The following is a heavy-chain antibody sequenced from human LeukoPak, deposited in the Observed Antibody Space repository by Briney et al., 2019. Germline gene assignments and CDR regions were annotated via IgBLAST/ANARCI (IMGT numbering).Heavy chain of an antibody. V-gene: IGHV3-21*01. CDR1: GFTFSNYN. CDR3: ARDKSGYSGYDLDY. Sequence: GGSLRLSCAASGFTFSNYNMNWVRQTPGEGLEWVSSISSSSSYIYYADSVKGRFTISRDNAKSSLYLQMNSLRAEDTAVYYCARDKSGYSGYDLDYWGQGSLVTVSS. CDR2: ISSSSSYI. J-gene: IGHJ4*02. D-gene: IGHD5-12*01.